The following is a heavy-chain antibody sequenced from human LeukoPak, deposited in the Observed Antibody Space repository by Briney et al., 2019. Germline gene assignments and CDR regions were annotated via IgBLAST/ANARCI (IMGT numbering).Heavy chain of an antibody. J-gene: IGHJ4*02. V-gene: IGHV1-18*01. CDR3: ARDGYSSSWPYYFDY. D-gene: IGHD6-13*01. CDR1: GYTFSSYG. Sequence: GASVKVSCKTSGYTFSSYGITWVRQAPGQGLEWMGWISGYNGNTNYAQKFQGRVTMTTDTSTSTAYMELRSLRSDDTAVYYCARDGYSSSWPYYFDYRGQGTLVTVSS. CDR2: ISGYNGNT.